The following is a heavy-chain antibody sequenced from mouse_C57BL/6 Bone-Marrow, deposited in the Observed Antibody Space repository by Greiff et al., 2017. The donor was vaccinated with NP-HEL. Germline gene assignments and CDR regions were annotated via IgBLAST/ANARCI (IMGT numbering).Heavy chain of an antibody. J-gene: IGHJ2*01. CDR3: ARQLRLLYYFDY. D-gene: IGHD3-2*02. CDR2: ILPGSGST. V-gene: IGHV1-9*01. Sequence: QVQLQQSGAELMKPGASVKLSCKATGYTFTGYWIEWVKQRPGHGLEWIGEILPGSGSTYYNEKVKGKVTFTADTSTNTAYLQISSLTTEDSAIYYCARQLRLLYYFDYWGQGTTLTVSS. CDR1: GYTFTGYW.